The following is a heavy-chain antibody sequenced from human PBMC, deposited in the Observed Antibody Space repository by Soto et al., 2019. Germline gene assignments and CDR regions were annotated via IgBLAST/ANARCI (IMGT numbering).Heavy chain of an antibody. CDR2: IYYSGST. CDR3: ARTAARPSWFDP. V-gene: IGHV4-59*08. J-gene: IGHJ5*02. D-gene: IGHD6-6*01. CDR1: GGSISSYY. Sequence: SETLSLTCTVNGGSISSYYWSWIRQPPGKGLEWIGYIYYSGSTNYNPSLKFRVTIAVDTPKNQFSLMLSSVTAADTAVYYCARTAARPSWFDPWGQGTLVTVSS.